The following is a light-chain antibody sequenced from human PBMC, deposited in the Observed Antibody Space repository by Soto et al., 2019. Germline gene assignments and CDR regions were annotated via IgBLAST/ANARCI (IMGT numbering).Light chain of an antibody. CDR1: SSNIGAGYE. J-gene: IGLJ1*01. CDR3: QSYDNSLSGSYV. Sequence: QLVLTQPPSVSGAPGERVTISCTGSSSNIGAGYEVHWYQQLPGTSPKLLIYEDTDRPSGVPDRFSGSKSGTSASLAITGLLAEDEADYYCQSYDNSLSGSYVFGTGTKLTFL. CDR2: EDT. V-gene: IGLV1-40*01.